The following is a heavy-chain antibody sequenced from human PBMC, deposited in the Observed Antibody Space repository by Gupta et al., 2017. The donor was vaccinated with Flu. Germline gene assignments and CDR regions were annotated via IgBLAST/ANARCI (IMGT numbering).Heavy chain of an antibody. V-gene: IGHV6-1*01. CDR3: ARAPGVTAKDWSEGFDY. D-gene: IGHD2-21*02. CDR1: GASVSSNSAA. J-gene: IGHJ4*02. CDR2: TYYRSKWYN. Sequence: QVQLQQSGPGLVKPSQTLSLTCAISGASVSSNSAAWNWIRQSPSRGLEWLGRTYYRSKWYNDYAVSVKSRITINPDTSKNQFSLQLNSVTPEDTAVYYCARAPGVTAKDWSEGFDYWGQGTLVTVSS.